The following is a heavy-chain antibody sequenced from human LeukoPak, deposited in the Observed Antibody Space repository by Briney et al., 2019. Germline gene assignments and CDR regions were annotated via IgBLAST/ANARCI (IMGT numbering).Heavy chain of an antibody. D-gene: IGHD3-22*01. CDR1: GFTFSSYG. CDR2: IWYDGSNK. CDR3: VRSAFHAGSGNYYDY. Sequence: GGSLRLSCAASGFTFSSYGMHWVRQAPGKGLEWVAVIWYDGSNKYYADSVKGRFTISRDNSKNTLYLQMNSLRVENTAVYYCVRSAFHAGSGNYYDYWGQGTLLTVSS. V-gene: IGHV3-33*01. J-gene: IGHJ4*02.